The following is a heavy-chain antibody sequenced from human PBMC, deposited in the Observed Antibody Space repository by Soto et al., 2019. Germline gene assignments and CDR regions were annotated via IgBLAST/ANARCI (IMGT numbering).Heavy chain of an antibody. CDR1: GYTFTSYA. D-gene: IGHD3-9*01. V-gene: IGHV1-3*01. J-gene: IGHJ3*02. CDR2: INAGNGNT. Sequence: ASVKVSCKASGYTFTSYAMHWVRQAPGQRLEWMGWINAGNGNTKYSQKFQGRVTITRDTSASTAYMELSSLRSEDTAVYYCARTETSYYDIRDAFDIWGQGTMVTVSS. CDR3: ARTETSYYDIRDAFDI.